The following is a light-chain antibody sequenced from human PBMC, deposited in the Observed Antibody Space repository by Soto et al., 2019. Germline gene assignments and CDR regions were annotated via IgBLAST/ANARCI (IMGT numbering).Light chain of an antibody. V-gene: IGKV3-15*01. CDR1: QSISSK. J-gene: IGKJ4*01. CDR3: QQYHTWPPLT. CDR2: GAF. Sequence: LSCWASQSISSKLAWYQLRPGQAPRLLIYGAFTRATGVPARFSGSGSGTEFTLTITSLQSEDFAVYYCQQYHTWPPLTFGGGTKVEIK.